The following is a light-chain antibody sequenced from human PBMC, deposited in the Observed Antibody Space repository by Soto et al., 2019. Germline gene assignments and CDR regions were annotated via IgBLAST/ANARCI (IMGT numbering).Light chain of an antibody. CDR3: QQYGSSPWT. V-gene: IGKV3-20*01. Sequence: IVLTQSPGTLSLSPGDRGTLSCRASQSVRSSYLAWYQQKPGQAPRLLFYGASSRATGIPDRFSGSGSGTDFTLTITRLEPEDFAVYYCQQYGSSPWTFGQGTKVDIK. J-gene: IGKJ1*01. CDR1: QSVRSSY. CDR2: GAS.